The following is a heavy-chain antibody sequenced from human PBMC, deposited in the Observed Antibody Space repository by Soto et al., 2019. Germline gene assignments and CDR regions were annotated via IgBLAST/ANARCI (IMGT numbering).Heavy chain of an antibody. J-gene: IGHJ4*02. CDR1: GYTFTGYY. CDR3: ARDTGWYDSREVYLDY. Sequence: QVQLVQSGAEVKKPGASVKVSCKATGYTFTGYYMHWVRQAPGQGLEWMGWINPNSGGTNYAQKFQGWVTMTRDPSTSTAYMELSRLRSDDTAVYYCARDTGWYDSREVYLDYWGQGTLVTVSS. D-gene: IGHD3-22*01. CDR2: INPNSGGT. V-gene: IGHV1-2*04.